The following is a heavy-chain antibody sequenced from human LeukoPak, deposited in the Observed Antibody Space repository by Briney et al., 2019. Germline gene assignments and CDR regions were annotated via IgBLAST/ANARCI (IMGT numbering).Heavy chain of an antibody. Sequence: SVKVSCKASGGTFSSYAISWVRQAPGQGLEWMGVIIPIFGAANYAQKVQGRVTITKDESTSTAYMQLSSLRSEDTAVYYYGPKSGSLGFGELSFDDWGQGTPVTVSS. V-gene: IGHV1-69*05. CDR1: GGTFSSYA. D-gene: IGHD3-10*01. CDR3: GPKSGSLGFGELSFDD. J-gene: IGHJ4*02. CDR2: IIPIFGAA.